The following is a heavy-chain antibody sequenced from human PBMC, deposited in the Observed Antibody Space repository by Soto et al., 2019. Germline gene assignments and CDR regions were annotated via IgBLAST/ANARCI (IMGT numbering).Heavy chain of an antibody. CDR2: TYYRSKWYN. CDR3: AREYSPTVTTGYYYYGMDV. J-gene: IGHJ6*02. Sequence: QSQTLSLTCAISGDSVSSNSAAWNWIRQSPSRGLEWLGRTYYRSKWYNDYAVSVKSRITINPDTSKNQFSLQLNSVTPEDTAVYYCAREYSPTVTTGYYYYGMDVWGQGTTVTVSS. D-gene: IGHD4-17*01. CDR1: GDSVSSNSAA. V-gene: IGHV6-1*01.